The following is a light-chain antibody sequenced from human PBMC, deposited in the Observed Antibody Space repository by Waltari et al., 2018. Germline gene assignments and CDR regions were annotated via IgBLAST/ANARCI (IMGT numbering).Light chain of an antibody. CDR2: NVH. CDR1: SSDLGVHFP. J-gene: IGLJ2*01. Sequence: QSALTQPASVSGSPGQSIAISCTGTSSDLGVHFPASWYQQHPGKAPKIIIYNVHNRPSGVSDRFSGSKSGNTASLTISGLQAEDEADYYCGSYRSGSTLVFGGGTRLTVL. CDR3: GSYRSGSTLV. V-gene: IGLV2-14*03.